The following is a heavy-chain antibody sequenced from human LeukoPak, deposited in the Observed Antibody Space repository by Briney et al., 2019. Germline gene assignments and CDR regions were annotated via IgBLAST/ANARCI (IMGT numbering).Heavy chain of an antibody. V-gene: IGHV3-48*01. CDR1: GFTFSIYS. D-gene: IGHD3-3*01. Sequence: GGSLRLSCAASGFTFSIYSMTWVRQAPGKELEWVSYISSTGNTIYYADSVKGRFTISRDNAKNSLYLQMDSLRAEDTAVYYCARDRPYYDFWSGHIDYFDYWGQGTLVTVSS. CDR3: ARDRPYYDFWSGHIDYFDY. J-gene: IGHJ4*02. CDR2: ISSTGNTI.